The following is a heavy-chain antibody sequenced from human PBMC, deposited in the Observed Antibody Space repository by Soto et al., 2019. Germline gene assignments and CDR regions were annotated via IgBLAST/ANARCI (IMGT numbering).Heavy chain of an antibody. Sequence: XETLSLTCTVSGASISGFYWSWIRKSSGKGLEWIGRIYATGTTDYNPSLKSRVMMSVDTSKKQFSLKLRSVTAADTAVYYCVRDGTKTLRDWFDPWGQGISVTVSS. J-gene: IGHJ5*02. V-gene: IGHV4-4*07. D-gene: IGHD1-1*01. CDR3: VRDGTKTLRDWFDP. CDR1: GASISGFY. CDR2: IYATGTT.